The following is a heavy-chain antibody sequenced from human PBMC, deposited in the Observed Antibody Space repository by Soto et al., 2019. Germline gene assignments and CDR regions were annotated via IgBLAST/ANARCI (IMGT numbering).Heavy chain of an antibody. D-gene: IGHD3-22*01. CDR1: GFTFIDYW. J-gene: IGHJ6*02. Sequence: HPGGSLRLSCAASGFTFIDYWMHWVRQAPGKGLEWVARVDHDGSGIYLAASVKGRFSVSRDNAMNTLYLQMNSLRDEDTAVYYCARVVVVISPGYYYAMDVWGQGTTVTVSS. CDR2: VDHDGSGI. V-gene: IGHV3-74*01. CDR3: ARVVVVISPGYYYAMDV.